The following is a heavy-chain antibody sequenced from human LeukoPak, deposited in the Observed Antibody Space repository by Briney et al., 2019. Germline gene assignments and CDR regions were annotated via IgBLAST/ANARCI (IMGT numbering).Heavy chain of an antibody. CDR1: GFTFSSYG. D-gene: IGHD3-22*01. J-gene: IGHJ4*02. Sequence: GGSLRLSCAASGFTFSSYGMHWVRQAPGKGLEWVAVIWYDGSNKYYADSVKGRITISRDNSKNTLYLQMNSLRAEDTAVYYCARAGAYYYDSSGSYYFDYWGQGTLVTVSS. CDR3: ARAGAYYYDSSGSYYFDY. V-gene: IGHV3-33*01. CDR2: IWYDGSNK.